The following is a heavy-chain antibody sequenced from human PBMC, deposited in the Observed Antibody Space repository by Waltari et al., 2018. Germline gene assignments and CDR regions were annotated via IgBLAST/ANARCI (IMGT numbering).Heavy chain of an antibody. D-gene: IGHD3-10*01. CDR3: VRAPYASGARMDV. Sequence: MHWVRQAPGKGLVGVSRINAYGSGTNYADSVKGRFTISRDNAKSTLYLQMNSPGVEDTAVYYWVRAPYASGARMDVWGQGTTVTVSS. J-gene: IGHJ6*02. CDR2: INAYGSGT. V-gene: IGHV3-74*01.